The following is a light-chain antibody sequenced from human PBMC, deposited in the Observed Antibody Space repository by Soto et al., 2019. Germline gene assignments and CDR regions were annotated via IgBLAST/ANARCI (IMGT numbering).Light chain of an antibody. Sequence: EIVLTQSPATLSLSPGERATLSCRASQSVSSYLAWYQQKPGQAPRLLIYDASNRATGIPARFSGSGSGTDFTLTISSLEPEDFAVYYCQQRSNWPPGPITFGEGTRLAIK. CDR3: QQRSNWPPGPIT. V-gene: IGKV3-11*01. CDR1: QSVSSY. J-gene: IGKJ5*01. CDR2: DAS.